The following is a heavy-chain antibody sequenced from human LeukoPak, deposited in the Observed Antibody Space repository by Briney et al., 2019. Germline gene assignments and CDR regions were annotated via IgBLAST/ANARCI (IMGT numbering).Heavy chain of an antibody. CDR1: GFTFSSYA. V-gene: IGHV3-64*01. J-gene: IGHJ4*02. CDR3: AKVGIDYGDLYHFDS. Sequence: GGSLRLSCVASGFTFSSYAMHWVRQTPGKGLEYVSGINSNGGSTHYANSVKGRFTISRDNSKHTLYLQMGSLRTGDMAVYYCAKVGIDYGDLYHFDSWGQGTLVIVSS. D-gene: IGHD4-17*01. CDR2: INSNGGST.